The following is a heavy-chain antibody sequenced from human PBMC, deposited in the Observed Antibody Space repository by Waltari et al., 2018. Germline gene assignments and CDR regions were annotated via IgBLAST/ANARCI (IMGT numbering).Heavy chain of an antibody. D-gene: IGHD1-26*01. J-gene: IGHJ4*02. CDR1: GGSISSGDYY. Sequence: QVQLQESGPGLVKPSQTLSLTCTVSGGSISSGDYYWSWIRQPPGKGLEWIGYIYYSGSTYHNPARKGRVTISVDTSKNQFSRKLGSVSAADTAVYYCARYRVGATSFDYWGQGTLVTVSS. V-gene: IGHV4-30-4*08. CDR2: IYYSGST. CDR3: ARYRVGATSFDY.